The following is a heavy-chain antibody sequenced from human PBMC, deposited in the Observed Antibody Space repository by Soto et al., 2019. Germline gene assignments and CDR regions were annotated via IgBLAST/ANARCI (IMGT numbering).Heavy chain of an antibody. Sequence: PGGSLRLSFAASGFTFSSYWMHWVRQAPGKGLVWVSRINSDGSSTSYADSVKGRFTISRDNAKNTLYLQMNSLRAEDTAVYYCASGYYDYIWGSYRQNAFDIWGQGTMVTVSS. CDR2: INSDGSST. J-gene: IGHJ3*02. CDR3: ASGYYDYIWGSYRQNAFDI. CDR1: GFTFSSYW. V-gene: IGHV3-74*01. D-gene: IGHD3-16*02.